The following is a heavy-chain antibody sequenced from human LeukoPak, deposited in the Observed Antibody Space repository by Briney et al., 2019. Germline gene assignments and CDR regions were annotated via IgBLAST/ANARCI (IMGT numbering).Heavy chain of an antibody. V-gene: IGHV3-74*01. CDR3: VRSLRSADF. J-gene: IGHJ4*02. CDR1: GFTFSNYW. Sequence: GGSLRLSCAASGFTFSNYWMHWVRQAPGKGLMWVSQISTDGSQTFYADSVKGRFTISRDNAKNTLFLQMDSLRPEDTAVYYCVRSLRSADFWGQGTLVTVSS. CDR2: ISTDGSQT.